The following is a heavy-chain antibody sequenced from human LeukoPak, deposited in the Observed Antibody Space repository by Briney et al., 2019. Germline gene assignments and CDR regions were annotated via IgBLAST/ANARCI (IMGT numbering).Heavy chain of an antibody. Sequence: GGSLRLSCAASGFTFSSYGMHWVRQAPGKGLEWVAVISYDGSNKYYADSVKGRFTISRDNSENTLYLQMNSLRAEDTAVYYCAKDRASGYWGQGTLVTVSS. D-gene: IGHD3-10*01. CDR2: ISYDGSNK. J-gene: IGHJ4*02. V-gene: IGHV3-30*18. CDR3: AKDRASGY. CDR1: GFTFSSYG.